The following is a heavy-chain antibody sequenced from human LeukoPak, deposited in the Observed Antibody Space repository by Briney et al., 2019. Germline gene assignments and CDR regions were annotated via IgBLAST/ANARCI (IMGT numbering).Heavy chain of an antibody. J-gene: IGHJ4*02. CDR2: ISGSGGST. D-gene: IGHD3-3*01. CDR3: AKLDYWSGSQY. V-gene: IGHV3-23*01. Sequence: GGSLRLSCAASGFTLSNYVMGWVRQAPGKGLEWVSVISGSGGSTDYAGSVKGRFTISRDKSKNTMYLQMSSLGAEDTALYYCAKLDYWSGSQYWGRGTLVTVSS. CDR1: GFTLSNYV.